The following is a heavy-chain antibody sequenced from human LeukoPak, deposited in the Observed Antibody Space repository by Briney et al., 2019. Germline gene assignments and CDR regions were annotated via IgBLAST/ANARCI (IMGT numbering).Heavy chain of an antibody. V-gene: IGHV3-21*04. D-gene: IGHD5-12*01. J-gene: IGHJ5*02. CDR2: ISSSSSYI. CDR3: ARGPYGGYERGWFDP. Sequence: GGSLRLSCAASGFTFSSYSMNWVRQAPGKGLEWVSSISSSSSYIYYADSVKGRFTIPRDNAKNSLYLQMNSLRLEDTALYYCARGPYGGYERGWFDPWGQGTLVIVSS. CDR1: GFTFSSYS.